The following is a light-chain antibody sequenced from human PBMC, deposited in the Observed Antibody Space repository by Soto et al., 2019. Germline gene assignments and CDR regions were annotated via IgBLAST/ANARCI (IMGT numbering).Light chain of an antibody. V-gene: IGLV1-40*01. Sequence: QSVLTQPPSVSGAPGQRVTISCIGSSSNIGAGYDVHWYQQLPGTAPKLLISGNINRPSGVPVRFSGSKSGTSASLAITGFQTGDEADYYCGSWDSSLSAYVFGTGTKVTVL. CDR1: SSNIGAGYD. CDR2: GNI. CDR3: GSWDSSLSAYV. J-gene: IGLJ1*01.